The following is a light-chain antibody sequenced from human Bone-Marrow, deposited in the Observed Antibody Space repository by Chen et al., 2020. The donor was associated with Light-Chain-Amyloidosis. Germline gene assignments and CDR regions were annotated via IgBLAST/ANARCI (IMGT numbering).Light chain of an antibody. CDR1: DLPTKY. CDR2: RDT. CDR3: QSADSSGTYEVI. J-gene: IGLJ2*01. Sequence: SYELTQPPSVSVSPGQPARITCSGDDLPTKYAYWYQHKPGQAPVLVIHRDTERPSGVSERFSGSISGTTATLTISGVQAEDEADYHCQSADSSGTYEVIFGGGTKLTVL. V-gene: IGLV3-25*03.